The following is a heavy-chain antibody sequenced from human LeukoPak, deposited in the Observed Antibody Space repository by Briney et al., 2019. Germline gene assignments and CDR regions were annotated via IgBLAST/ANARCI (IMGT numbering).Heavy chain of an antibody. Sequence: GGSLRLSCAASGFTFSSYAMSWVRQPPGKGLEWVSGVSGSGSSTYYADSVKGRFTISRDNSKNTLYLQMSSLRAEDTAVYFCAKGGHSSGWYYFDYWGQGTLVTVSS. J-gene: IGHJ4*02. V-gene: IGHV3-23*01. D-gene: IGHD6-19*01. CDR2: VSGSGSST. CDR3: AKGGHSSGWYYFDY. CDR1: GFTFSSYA.